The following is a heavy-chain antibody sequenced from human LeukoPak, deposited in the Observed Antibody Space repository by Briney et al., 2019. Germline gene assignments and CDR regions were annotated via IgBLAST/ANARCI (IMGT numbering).Heavy chain of an antibody. Sequence: ASVKVSCKASGYTFTGYYMHWVRQAPGQGLEWMGWINPNSGGTNYAQKFQGRVTMTRDTSISTAYMELSRLRSDDTAVYYCARDLPPSGSYTGWFDPWGQGTLVTVSS. CDR2: INPNSGGT. J-gene: IGHJ5*02. D-gene: IGHD1-26*01. CDR1: GYTFTGYY. CDR3: ARDLPPSGSYTGWFDP. V-gene: IGHV1-2*02.